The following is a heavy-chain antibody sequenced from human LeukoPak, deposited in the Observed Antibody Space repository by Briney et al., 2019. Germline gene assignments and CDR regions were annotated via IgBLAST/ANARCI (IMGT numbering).Heavy chain of an antibody. CDR2: IKQDGSEK. V-gene: IGHV3-7*03. CDR1: GFTFSSYW. CDR3: ARDRDWYSFDS. J-gene: IGHJ4*02. D-gene: IGHD6-19*01. Sequence: GGSLRLSCIASGFTFSSYWMDWVRQAPGKGLEWVANIKQDGSEKYYVDSVKGRFTISRDNAKNSLYLQMNSLRAEDTAVYYCARDRDWYSFDSWGQGTLVTVSS.